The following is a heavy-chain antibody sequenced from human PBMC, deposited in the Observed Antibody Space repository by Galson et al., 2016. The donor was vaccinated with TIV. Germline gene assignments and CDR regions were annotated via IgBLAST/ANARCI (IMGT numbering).Heavy chain of an antibody. CDR2: INTGNGNT. Sequence: SVKVSCKASGYTFIYSAIHWVRQAPGQGLEWMGWINTGNGNTKYSQKFQARVAITRDISASTVYMALNGLRSEDTAVYFCARDIPGTAKYFDSWGQGTPVTVAS. D-gene: IGHD3-10*01. J-gene: IGHJ4*02. V-gene: IGHV1-3*04. CDR3: ARDIPGTAKYFDS. CDR1: GYTFIYSA.